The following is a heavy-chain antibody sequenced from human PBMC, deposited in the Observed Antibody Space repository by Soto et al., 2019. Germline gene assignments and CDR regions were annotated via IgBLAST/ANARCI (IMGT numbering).Heavy chain of an antibody. CDR2: IYYTGST. D-gene: IGHD1-26*01. V-gene: IGHV4-59*01. Sequence: VGPSETLSLTCTVSGASISSYYWSWIRQPPGKGLEWIGYIYYTGSTNYNPSLKSRVTMSVDTSKNQFSLKLSSVTAADTAVYYCARQFFSGSYFILGAFDIWGQGTMVPVSS. CDR1: GASISSYY. J-gene: IGHJ3*02. CDR3: ARQFFSGSYFILGAFDI.